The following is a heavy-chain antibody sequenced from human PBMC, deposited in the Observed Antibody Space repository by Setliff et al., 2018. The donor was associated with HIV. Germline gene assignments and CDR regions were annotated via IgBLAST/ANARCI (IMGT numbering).Heavy chain of an antibody. V-gene: IGHV4-38-2*01. CDR3: ARGRDYTGSWFRPFYLDF. D-gene: IGHD3-3*01. J-gene: IGHJ4*01. CDR2: IYHSGST. CDR1: GYSISSGYY. Sequence: PSETLSLTCAVSGYSISSGYYWGWIRQPPGKGLEWIGSIYHSGSTLYNPSLKSRVTISVDTSNNHFSLKLRSVTAADTAIYYCARGRDYTGSWFRPFYLDFWGHGNLVTVSS.